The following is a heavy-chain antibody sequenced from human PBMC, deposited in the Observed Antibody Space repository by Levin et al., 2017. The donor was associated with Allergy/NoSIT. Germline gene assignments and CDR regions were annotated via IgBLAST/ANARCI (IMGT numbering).Heavy chain of an antibody. CDR2: VFNSAST. CDR1: GGSIRSDSYY. CDR3: ARTPRAVTTIIYYYYMDV. Sequence: SETLSLTCTVSGGSIRSDSYYWGWIRQPPGKGLEWIGGVFNSASTYYNPSLRGRVTISVDTSKNQFSLKLTSVTAADAAVYYCARTPRAVTTIIYYYYMDVWGKGTTVTVSS. V-gene: IGHV4-39*01. D-gene: IGHD4-11*01. J-gene: IGHJ6*03.